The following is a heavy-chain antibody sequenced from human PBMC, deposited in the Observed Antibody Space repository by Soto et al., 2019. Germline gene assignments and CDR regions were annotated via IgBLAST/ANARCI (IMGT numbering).Heavy chain of an antibody. CDR2: IIPILGIA. Sequence: QVQLVQSGAEVKKPGSSVKVSCKASGGTFSSYTISWVRQAPGQGLEWMGRIIPILGIANYAQKFQGRVTSTADKSTSTAYVELSSLRSEDTAVYYFARARGGMATYYWGPGTLVTVSS. D-gene: IGHD5-12*01. J-gene: IGHJ4*02. CDR3: ARARGGMATYY. CDR1: GGTFSSYT. V-gene: IGHV1-69*02.